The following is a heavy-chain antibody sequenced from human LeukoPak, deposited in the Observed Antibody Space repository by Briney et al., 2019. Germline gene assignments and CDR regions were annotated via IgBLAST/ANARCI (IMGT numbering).Heavy chain of an antibody. D-gene: IGHD3-10*01. CDR3: ARSIDYYGSGSYTPEIDY. V-gene: IGHV1-2*02. J-gene: IGHJ4*02. CDR2: INPNSGGT. Sequence: ASVKVSCKASGYTFTGYYMHWVRQAPGQGLEWMGWINPNSGGTNYAQKFQGRVTMTRDTSISTAYMELSRLRSDDTAAYYCARSIDYYGSGSYTPEIDYWGQGTLVTVSS. CDR1: GYTFTGYY.